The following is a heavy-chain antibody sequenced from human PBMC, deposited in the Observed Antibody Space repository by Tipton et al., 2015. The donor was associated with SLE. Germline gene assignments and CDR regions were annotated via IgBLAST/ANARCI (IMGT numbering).Heavy chain of an antibody. CDR2: INHSGST. Sequence: LRLSCAASGFTFSSYEMNWVRQAPGKGLEWIGEINHSGSTNYNPSLKSRVTISVDTSKNQFSLKLSSMTAADTAVYYCARAGATSRHYYFYIDVWGKGTTVTVSS. CDR3: ARAGATSRHYYFYIDV. J-gene: IGHJ6*03. CDR1: GFTFSSYE. V-gene: IGHV4-34*01. D-gene: IGHD1-26*01.